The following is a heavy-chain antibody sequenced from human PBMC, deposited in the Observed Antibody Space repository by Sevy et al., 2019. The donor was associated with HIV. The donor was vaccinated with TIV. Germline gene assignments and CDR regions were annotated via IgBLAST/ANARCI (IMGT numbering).Heavy chain of an antibody. CDR2: IKEDGTEI. Sequence: GGSLRLSCAASGFTTGFTFSDYWMAWVRQAPGKGLEWVANIKEDGTEIYYLDSLKGRFTISRDNAKNLRYLQMNSLGAEDTAVYYCARGGYYGYSGLDYWGQGTLVTVSS. J-gene: IGHJ4*02. V-gene: IGHV3-7*01. CDR3: ARGGYYGYSGLDY. CDR1: GFTTGFTFSDYW. D-gene: IGHD3-10*01.